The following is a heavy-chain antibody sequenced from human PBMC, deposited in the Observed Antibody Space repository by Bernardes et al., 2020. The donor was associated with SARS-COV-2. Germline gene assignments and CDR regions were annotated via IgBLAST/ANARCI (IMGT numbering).Heavy chain of an antibody. CDR3: ARRAEKISGYVHRYFDY. J-gene: IGHJ4*02. CDR2: ISDDGGIT. CDR1: GFTFSSSG. V-gene: IGHV3-23*01. D-gene: IGHD3-22*01. Sequence: AGSLRLSCAASGFTFSSSGMSWVRQAPGKGLEWVSAISDDGGITKYTDSVKGRFTISRDTSKNTLYLRMNSLRAEDTAVYYCARRAEKISGYVHRYFDYWGQGTLVTVSS.